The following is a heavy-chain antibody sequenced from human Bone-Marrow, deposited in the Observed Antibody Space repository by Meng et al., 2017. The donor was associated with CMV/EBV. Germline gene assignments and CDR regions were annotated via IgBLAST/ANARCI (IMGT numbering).Heavy chain of an antibody. CDR1: GFTFSNYW. D-gene: IGHD1-26*01. V-gene: IGHV3-74*01. CDR2: IDTYGSIT. J-gene: IGHJ4*02. CDR3: ARDLSGERDY. Sequence: ELQLVEYGGMLVQPGGSIRLSCAASGFTFSNYWMHWVRQVPGKGLMWVSRIDTYGSITDYADSVKGRFTISRDNTRNILYLQMNSLRVEDTAIYYCARDLSGERDYWSQGTLVTVSS.